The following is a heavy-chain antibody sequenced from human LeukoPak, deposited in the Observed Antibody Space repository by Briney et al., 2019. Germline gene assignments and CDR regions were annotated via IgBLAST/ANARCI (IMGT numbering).Heavy chain of an antibody. CDR2: IKQDGSEK. J-gene: IGHJ4*02. V-gene: IGHV3-7*01. D-gene: IGHD3-22*01. CDR1: GFTFSSYW. CDR3: ARAVVTYYYDSSGPLYYFDY. Sequence: GGSLRLPCAASGFTFSSYWMSWVRQAPGKGLEWVANIKQDGSEKYYVDSVKGRFTISRDNAKNSLYLQMNSLRAEDTAVYYCARAVVTYYYDSSGPLYYFDYWGQGTLVTVSS.